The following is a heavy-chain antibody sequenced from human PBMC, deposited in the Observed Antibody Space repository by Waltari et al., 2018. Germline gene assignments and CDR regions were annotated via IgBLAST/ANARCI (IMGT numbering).Heavy chain of an antibody. D-gene: IGHD3-10*01. V-gene: IGHV4-34*01. J-gene: IGHJ4*02. CDR3: ARRVPMVRRAGYFDY. CDR1: GGSFSGYY. Sequence: QVQLQQWGAGLLKPSETLSLTCAVYGGSFSGYYWSWIRKPPGKGLEWIGEINHSGSTKYNPSLKSRVTIAVDTSKNQFSLKLSSVTAADTAVYYCARRVPMVRRAGYFDYWGQGTLVTVSS. CDR2: INHSGST.